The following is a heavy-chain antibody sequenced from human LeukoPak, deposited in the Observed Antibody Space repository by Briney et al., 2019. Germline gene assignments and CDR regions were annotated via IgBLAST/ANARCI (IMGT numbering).Heavy chain of an antibody. Sequence: PSETLSLTCTVSGGSISSYYWSWIRQPAGKGPEWIGRIYTSGSTNYNPSLKSRVTMSVDTSKNQFSLKLSSVTAADTAVYYCARDRYSSGWYQGHNWFDPWGQGTLVTVSS. J-gene: IGHJ5*02. V-gene: IGHV4-4*07. CDR1: GGSISSYY. D-gene: IGHD6-19*01. CDR3: ARDRYSSGWYQGHNWFDP. CDR2: IYTSGST.